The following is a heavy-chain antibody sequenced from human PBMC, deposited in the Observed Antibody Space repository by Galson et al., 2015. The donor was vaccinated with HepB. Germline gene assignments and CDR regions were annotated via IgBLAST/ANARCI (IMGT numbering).Heavy chain of an antibody. Sequence: ETLSLTCTVSGGSLSLYYWSWIRQPAGKGLEWIGRIYPSGSTHYNPSLTSRVTISVDTSKNQFSLKLSSVTAADTAVYYCAREIPHDAFDVWGQGTMVTVSS. V-gene: IGHV4-4*07. CDR1: GGSLSLYY. J-gene: IGHJ3*01. CDR3: AREIPHDAFDV. CDR2: IYPSGST.